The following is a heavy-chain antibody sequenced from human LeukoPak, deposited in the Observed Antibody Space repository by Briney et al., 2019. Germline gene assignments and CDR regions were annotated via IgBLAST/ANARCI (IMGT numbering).Heavy chain of an antibody. Sequence: GESLRISCKGSGYNFTNYWISWVRQMPGKGLEWMGRIDPSDSYTNYSPSFQGHVTISTDKSISTAYLQWNSLKASDTAMYYCARHGRYTAIEYFDYWGQGTLVTVSS. CDR2: IDPSDSYT. D-gene: IGHD5-18*01. J-gene: IGHJ4*02. CDR1: GYNFTNYW. CDR3: ARHGRYTAIEYFDY. V-gene: IGHV5-10-1*01.